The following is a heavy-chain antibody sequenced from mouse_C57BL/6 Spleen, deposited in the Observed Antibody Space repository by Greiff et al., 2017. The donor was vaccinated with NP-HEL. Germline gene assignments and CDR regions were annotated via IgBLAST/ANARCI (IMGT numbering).Heavy chain of an antibody. CDR2: LYPGDGDT. CDR1: GYAFSSSW. D-gene: IGHD2-3*01. V-gene: IGHV1-82*01. Sequence: VQLQQSGPELVKPGASVKISCKASGYAFSSSWMNWVKQRPGKGLEWIGRLYPGDGDTNYNGKFKGKATLTADKSSSTAYMQLSSLPCEDSAVYFCAGDDAWFAYWGQGTLVTVSA. J-gene: IGHJ3*01. CDR3: AGDDAWFAY.